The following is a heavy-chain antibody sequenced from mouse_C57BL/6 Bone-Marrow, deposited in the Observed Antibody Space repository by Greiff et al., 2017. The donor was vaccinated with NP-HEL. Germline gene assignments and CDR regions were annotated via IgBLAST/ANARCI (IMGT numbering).Heavy chain of an antibody. J-gene: IGHJ3*01. Sequence: EVKLVESGGGLVKPGGSLKLSCAASGFTFSSYAMSWVRQTPEKRLEWVATISDGGSYIYYPDNVKGRFTIYRDNAKNNLYLQMSHLKSEDTAMYYCARDFPIYYEYDVGFAYWGQGTLVTVSA. CDR2: ISDGGSYI. V-gene: IGHV5-4*01. CDR3: ARDFPIYYEYDVGFAY. D-gene: IGHD2-4*01. CDR1: GFTFSSYA.